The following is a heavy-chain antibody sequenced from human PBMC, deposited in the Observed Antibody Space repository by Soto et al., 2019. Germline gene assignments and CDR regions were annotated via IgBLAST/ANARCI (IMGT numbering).Heavy chain of an antibody. V-gene: IGHV4-34*01. CDR1: GASFSGYY. D-gene: IGHD4-17*01. CDR3: ARGWGDVTVTTLSDYYYGMDV. Sequence: SETLYLTCAAYGASFSGYYWSWIPLPPGKGLEWIGEINHSGSTNYNPSLKSRVTISVDTSKNQFSLKLSSVTAADTAVYYCARGWGDVTVTTLSDYYYGMDVWGQGTTVT. J-gene: IGHJ6*02. CDR2: INHSGST.